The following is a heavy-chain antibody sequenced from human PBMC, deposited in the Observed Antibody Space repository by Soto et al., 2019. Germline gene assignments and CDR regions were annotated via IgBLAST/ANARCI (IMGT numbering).Heavy chain of an antibody. D-gene: IGHD5-12*01. CDR1: GFTFSDYH. CDR3: TTTPENSGPNDD. J-gene: IGHJ4*02. CDR2: ITNKPRSYTT. Sequence: GGSLRLSCAGSGFTFSDYHIDWVRQAPGKGLEWIGRITNKPRSYTTEYAASVKARFTVSRDDSKNSVYLQMNSLKTEDSAVYYCTTTPENSGPNDDWGQGTLVTVSS. V-gene: IGHV3-72*01.